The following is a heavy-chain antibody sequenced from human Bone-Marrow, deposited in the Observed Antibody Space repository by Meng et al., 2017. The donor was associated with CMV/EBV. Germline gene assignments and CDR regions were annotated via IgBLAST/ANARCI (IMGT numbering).Heavy chain of an antibody. V-gene: IGHV4-34*01. J-gene: IGHJ4*02. CDR2: IYHSGST. CDR3: ARGDRGEVVVVPAAMGAPFGY. D-gene: IGHD2-2*01. Sequence: GSLRLSCAVYGVSFSGYYSSWIRQPPGKGLEWIGEIYHSGSTNYNPSVKGRVTISVDTSKNQFSLKLSSVTAAYTAVYYCARGDRGEVVVVPAAMGAPFGYWGQGTLVTVSS. CDR1: GVSFSGYY.